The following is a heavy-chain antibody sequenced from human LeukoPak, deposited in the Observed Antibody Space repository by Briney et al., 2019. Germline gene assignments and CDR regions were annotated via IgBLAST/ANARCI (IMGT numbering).Heavy chain of an antibody. CDR1: GGSISSGDYY. Sequence: SQTLSLTCTVSGGSISSGDYYWSWIRQPPGKGLGWIGYIYYSGSTYYNPSLKSRVTISVDTSKNQFSLKLSSVTAADTAVYYCARRHCGGDCEFDYWGQGTLVTVSS. CDR2: IYYSGST. J-gene: IGHJ4*02. CDR3: ARRHCGGDCEFDY. D-gene: IGHD2-21*02. V-gene: IGHV4-30-4*01.